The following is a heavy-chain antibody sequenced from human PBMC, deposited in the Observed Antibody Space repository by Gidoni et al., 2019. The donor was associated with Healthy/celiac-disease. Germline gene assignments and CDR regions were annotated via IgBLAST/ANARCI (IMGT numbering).Heavy chain of an antibody. CDR3: ARYYYDSSGHDY. CDR2: IDPSDSYT. Sequence: EVQLVQSGAEVEKPGESLRISCTGSGSRFTSYWLSCVRQRPGQGLEWMGRIDPSDSYTNYSPSFQGHVTISADKSISTAYLQLSSLKASDTAMYYCARYYYDSSGHDYWGQGTLVTVSS. V-gene: IGHV5-10-1*03. D-gene: IGHD3-22*01. CDR1: GSRFTSYW. J-gene: IGHJ4*02.